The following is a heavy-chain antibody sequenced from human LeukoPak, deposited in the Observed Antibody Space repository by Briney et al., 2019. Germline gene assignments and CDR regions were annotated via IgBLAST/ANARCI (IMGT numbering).Heavy chain of an antibody. CDR2: ISYDGSNK. CDR3: AKDSRWYSDDDY. J-gene: IGHJ4*02. V-gene: IGHV3-30*18. Sequence: GGSLRLSCAASGFTFSSYGMRWVRQAPGKGLEWVAVISYDGSNKYYADSVKGRFTISRDNSKNTLYLQMNSLRAEDTAVYYCAKDSRWYSDDDYWGQGTLVTVSS. D-gene: IGHD5-24*01. CDR1: GFTFSSYG.